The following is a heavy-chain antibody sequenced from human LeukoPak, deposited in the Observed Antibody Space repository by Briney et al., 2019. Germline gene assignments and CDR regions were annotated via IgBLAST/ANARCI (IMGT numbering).Heavy chain of an antibody. J-gene: IGHJ6*02. CDR2: IYYSGST. Sequence: SSETLSLTCTVSGGSISSSSYYWGWIRQPPGKGLEWIGSIYYSGSTYYNPSLKSRVTISVDTSKNQFSLKLSSVTAADTAVYYCARRPGSWIAVAGAGYYYYGMDVWGQGTTVTVSS. V-gene: IGHV4-39*01. CDR1: GGSISSSSYY. CDR3: ARRPGSWIAVAGAGYYYYGMDV. D-gene: IGHD6-19*01.